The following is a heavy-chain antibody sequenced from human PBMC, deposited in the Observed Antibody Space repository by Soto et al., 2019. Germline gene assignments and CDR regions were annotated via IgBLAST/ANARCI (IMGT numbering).Heavy chain of an antibody. J-gene: IGHJ4*02. V-gene: IGHV3-11*01. CDR2: ISGSRSNI. CDR3: AKMTCCGWYDPVFH. CDR1: GFSFSDYY. D-gene: IGHD6-19*01. Sequence: QVQLVESGGGLVKTRGSLRLSCVASGFSFSDYYMSWVRQAPGKGLEWISYISGSRSNIYYADSVKRRFTISRDTAENSVFLRVTSLRAADTARYCCAKMTCCGWYDPVFHCGQGTLVTVSS.